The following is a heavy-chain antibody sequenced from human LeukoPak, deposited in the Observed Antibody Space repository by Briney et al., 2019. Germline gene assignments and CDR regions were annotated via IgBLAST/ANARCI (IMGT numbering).Heavy chain of an antibody. CDR1: GGSISSYY. D-gene: IGHD3-10*01. CDR2: IYYSGST. V-gene: IGHV4-59*01. CDR3: ARSYGPGNIFTYYYGMDV. Sequence: SETLSLTCTVSGGSISSYYWSWIRQPPGKGLEWIGYIYYSGSTNYNPSLKSRVTISVDTSKNQFSPKLSSVTAADTAVYYCARSYGPGNIFTYYYGMDVWGQGTTVTVSS. J-gene: IGHJ6*02.